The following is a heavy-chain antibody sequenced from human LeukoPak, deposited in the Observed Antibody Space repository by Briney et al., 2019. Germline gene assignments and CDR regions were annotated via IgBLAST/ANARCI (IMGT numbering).Heavy chain of an antibody. CDR3: AGGLVEMATIRTVAPCYFDY. D-gene: IGHD5-24*01. Sequence: SVKVSCKASGGTFSSYAISWVRQAPGQGLEWMGGIIPIFGTANYAQKFQGRVTITADKSTSTAYMELSSLRSEDTAVYYCAGGLVEMATIRTVAPCYFDYWGQGTLVTVSS. V-gene: IGHV1-69*06. J-gene: IGHJ4*02. CDR1: GGTFSSYA. CDR2: IIPIFGTA.